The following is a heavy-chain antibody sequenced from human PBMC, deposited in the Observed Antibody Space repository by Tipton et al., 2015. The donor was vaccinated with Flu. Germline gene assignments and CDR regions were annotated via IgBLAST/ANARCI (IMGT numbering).Heavy chain of an antibody. Sequence: QSGAEVRKPGASVKVSCKASGYTFTSYGISWVRQAPGQGLEWMGWISTYTKYAQRFQGRVTMTTDTSTSTAYMELRSLKSDDTAMYYCARDHVAVPDAFDIWGLGTMVTVSS. CDR2: ISTYT. D-gene: IGHD3-10*01. CDR3: ARDHVAVPDAFDI. CDR1: GYTFTSYG. J-gene: IGHJ3*02. V-gene: IGHV1-18*01.